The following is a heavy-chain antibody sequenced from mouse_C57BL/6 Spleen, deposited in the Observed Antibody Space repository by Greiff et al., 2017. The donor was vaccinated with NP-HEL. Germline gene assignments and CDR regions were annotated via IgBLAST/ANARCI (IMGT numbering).Heavy chain of an antibody. Sequence: EVMLVESGGGLVQPGGSLSLSCAASGFTFTDYYMSWVRQPPGKALEWLGFIRNKANGYTTEYSASVKGRFTISRDNSQSILYLQMNALRAEDSATYYCARYYGYDEAMDYWGQGTSVTVSS. CDR2: IRNKANGYTT. D-gene: IGHD2-2*01. V-gene: IGHV7-3*01. CDR3: ARYYGYDEAMDY. CDR1: GFTFTDYY. J-gene: IGHJ4*01.